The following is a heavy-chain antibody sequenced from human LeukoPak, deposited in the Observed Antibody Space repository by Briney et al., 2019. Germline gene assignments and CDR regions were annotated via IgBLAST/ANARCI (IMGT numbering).Heavy chain of an antibody. CDR2: ISTNGGST. CDR1: GFTFSTSA. D-gene: IGHD4/OR15-4a*01. V-gene: IGHV3-64D*08. CDR3: VRDLT. J-gene: IGHJ4*02. Sequence: GGSLRLSCSASGFTFSTSALHWVRQAPGKGLEHVSTISTNGGSTYYADSVKGRFTISRDNSKNTLYLQMSSLRAEDTAVYYCVRDLTWGQGTLVTVSS.